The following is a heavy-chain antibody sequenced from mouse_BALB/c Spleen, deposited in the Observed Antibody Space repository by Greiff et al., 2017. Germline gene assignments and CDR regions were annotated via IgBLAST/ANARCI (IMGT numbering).Heavy chain of an antibody. V-gene: IGHV3-2*02. D-gene: IGHD1-2*01. Sequence: DVKLQESGPGLVKPSQSLSLTCTVTGYSITSDYAWNWIRQFPGNKLEWMGYISYSGSTSYNPSLKSRISITRDTSKNQFFLQLNSVTTEDTATYYCARGNSLLRLQTWFAYWGQGTLVTVSA. J-gene: IGHJ3*01. CDR2: ISYSGST. CDR1: GYSITSDYA. CDR3: ARGNSLLRLQTWFAY.